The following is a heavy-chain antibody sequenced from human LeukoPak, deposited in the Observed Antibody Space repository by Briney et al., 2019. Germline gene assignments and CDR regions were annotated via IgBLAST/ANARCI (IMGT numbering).Heavy chain of an antibody. CDR3: AKDFRIGYSAHFDY. CDR1: GFTFSSYS. Sequence: GGSLRLSCAASGFTFSSYSMNWVRQAPGKGLEWVSYISSSSSTIYYADSVKGRFSISRDNSKNTLYLQMDSLRGEDTAVYYCAKDFRIGYSAHFDYWGQGALVTVSS. D-gene: IGHD2-21*01. V-gene: IGHV3-48*01. CDR2: ISSSSSTI. J-gene: IGHJ4*02.